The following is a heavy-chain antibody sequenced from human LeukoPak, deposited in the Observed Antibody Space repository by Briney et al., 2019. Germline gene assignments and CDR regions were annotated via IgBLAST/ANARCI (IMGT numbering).Heavy chain of an antibody. V-gene: IGHV3-53*01. CDR2: IYSGGST. Sequence: GGSLRLSCAASGFTVRTNYMSWVRQAPGKGLEWVSIIYSGGSTYYADSVKGRFTISRDNSKNTLYLEMNSLRPEDTAIYYCAKDLISPRSVGSSEKLDYWGQGTLVTVSS. CDR3: AKDLISPRSVGSSEKLDY. D-gene: IGHD3-10*01. CDR1: GFTVRTNY. J-gene: IGHJ4*02.